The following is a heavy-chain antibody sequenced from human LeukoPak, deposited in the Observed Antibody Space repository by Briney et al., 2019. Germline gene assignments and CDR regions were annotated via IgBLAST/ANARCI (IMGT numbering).Heavy chain of an antibody. J-gene: IGHJ4*02. CDR2: ISCSGGST. Sequence: PGGSVRLSCIVSGSTINTFGFHWFRQAPGKGLEWVSAISCSGGSTYYADSVKGRFTISRDNSKNTLYLQMNSLRAEDTAVYYCAREAIVGTTFPSDYWGLGTLVTVSS. V-gene: IGHV3-23*01. D-gene: IGHD1-26*01. CDR3: AREAIVGTTFPSDY. CDR1: GSTINTFG.